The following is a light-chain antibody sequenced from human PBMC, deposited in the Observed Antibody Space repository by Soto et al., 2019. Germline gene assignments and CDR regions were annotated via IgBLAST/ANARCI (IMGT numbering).Light chain of an antibody. CDR1: SGHSNYA. V-gene: IGLV4-69*01. Sequence: QSVLTQSPSASASLGASVKLTCTLSSGHSNYAIAWHQQQPEKGPRYLMKVNSDGSHRKGDGIPDRFSGSSSGAQRYLTISSLQSEDEADYYCQTWVTGIRVFGTGTKVTVL. J-gene: IGLJ1*01. CDR3: QTWVTGIRV. CDR2: VNSDGSH.